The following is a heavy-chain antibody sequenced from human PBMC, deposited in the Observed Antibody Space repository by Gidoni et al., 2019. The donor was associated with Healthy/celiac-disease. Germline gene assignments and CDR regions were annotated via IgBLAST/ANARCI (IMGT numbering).Heavy chain of an antibody. CDR3: ARAPPGGSSTFDY. J-gene: IGHJ4*02. CDR1: GYTFTGYY. Sequence: QVPLVQSGAAVKKPGDSVTVSCKASGYTFTGYYMHWVRQAPGQGLEWMGWIKPNSGGTNYEQEFKGWVTMTRDTSISTAYMELSRLRSDDTAVYYCARAPPGGSSTFDYWGQGTLVTVSS. V-gene: IGHV1-2*04. CDR2: IKPNSGGT. D-gene: IGHD1-26*01.